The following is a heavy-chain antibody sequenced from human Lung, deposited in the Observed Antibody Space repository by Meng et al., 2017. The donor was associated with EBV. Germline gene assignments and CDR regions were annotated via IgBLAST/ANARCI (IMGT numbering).Heavy chain of an antibody. V-gene: IGHV1-69*10. J-gene: IGHJ4*02. CDR2: IIPILGIA. CDR3: ARERPGGMATTPYFDY. D-gene: IGHD5-24*01. CDR1: GGTFSSYA. Sequence: QVQLVRSGAEVQKPGSSVKVPCKASGGTFSSYAISWVRQAPGQGLEWMGGIIPILGIANYAQKFQGRVTITADKSTSTAYMELSSLRSEDTAVYYCARERPGGMATTPYFDYWGQGTLVTVSS.